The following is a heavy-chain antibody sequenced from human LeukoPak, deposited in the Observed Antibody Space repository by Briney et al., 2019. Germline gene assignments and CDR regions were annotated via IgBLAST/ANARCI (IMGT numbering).Heavy chain of an antibody. V-gene: IGHV3-74*01. Sequence: AGGSLRLSCAASGFSFSSHWMHWGRQDPGKGLVWVSRINSDGSSITYADSVKGRFTISRDNAKNTLYLQMNSLGVEDTAVYYCARQVNYGMDVWGQGTTVTVSS. CDR3: ARQVNYGMDV. CDR2: INSDGSSI. J-gene: IGHJ6*02. CDR1: GFSFSSHW.